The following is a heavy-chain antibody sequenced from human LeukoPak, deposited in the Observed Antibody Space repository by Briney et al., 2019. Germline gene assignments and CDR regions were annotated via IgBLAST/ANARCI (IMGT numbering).Heavy chain of an antibody. V-gene: IGHV3-7*01. D-gene: IGHD3-9*01. CDR3: ARDIVIRDYYFDY. Sequence: GGSLRLSCAASGFTFSSYWMSWVRQAPGKGLEWVANIKQDGSEKYYVDSVKGRFTISRGNARKSLYLQMNSLRADDTAVYYCARDIVIRDYYFDYWGQGTLVTVSS. CDR1: GFTFSSYW. J-gene: IGHJ4*02. CDR2: IKQDGSEK.